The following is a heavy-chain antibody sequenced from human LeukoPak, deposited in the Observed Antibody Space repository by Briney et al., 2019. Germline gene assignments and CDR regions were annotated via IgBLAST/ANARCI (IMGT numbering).Heavy chain of an antibody. V-gene: IGHV3-23*01. CDR2: ISGSGGST. CDR1: GFTFSSYA. J-gene: IGHJ4*02. CDR3: AKDSTLGIFEH. Sequence: GGSLRLSCAASGFTFSSYAMRWVRQAPGKGLEWVSAISGSGGSTYYADSVKGRFTISRDNSKNTLYLQMNSLRAEDTAVYYCAKDSTLGIFEHWGQGTLVTVSS. D-gene: IGHD7-27*01.